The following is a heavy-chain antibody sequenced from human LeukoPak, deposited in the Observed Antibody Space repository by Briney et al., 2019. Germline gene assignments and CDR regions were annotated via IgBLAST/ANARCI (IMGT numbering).Heavy chain of an antibody. Sequence: PGGSLRLSCAASGFTFSSYWMSWVRQAPGKGLEWVSYISSSGSTIYYADSVKGRFTISRDNAKNSLYLQMNSLRAEDTAVYCCARVNVLRYFDWLSGYYYYYMDVWGKGATVTVSS. CDR1: GFTFSSYW. D-gene: IGHD3-9*01. J-gene: IGHJ6*03. V-gene: IGHV3-48*04. CDR2: ISSSGSTI. CDR3: ARVNVLRYFDWLSGYYYYYMDV.